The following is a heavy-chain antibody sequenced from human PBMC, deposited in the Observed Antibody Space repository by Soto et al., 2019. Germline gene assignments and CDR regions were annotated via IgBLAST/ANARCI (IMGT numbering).Heavy chain of an antibody. V-gene: IGHV4-31*03. CDR2: IYYSGST. D-gene: IGHD3-3*01. CDR3: GRVFLSGDVNLFLWGFSWFAP. CDR1: GGSISSGGYY. Sequence: SETLSLTCXVSGGSISSGGYYWSWIRQHPGKGLEWIGYIYYSGSTYYNPSLKSRVTISVDTSKNQFSLKLSSVTAADTAVYNCGRVFLSGDVNLFLWGFSWFAPGGQGPRVPVPS. J-gene: IGHJ5*02.